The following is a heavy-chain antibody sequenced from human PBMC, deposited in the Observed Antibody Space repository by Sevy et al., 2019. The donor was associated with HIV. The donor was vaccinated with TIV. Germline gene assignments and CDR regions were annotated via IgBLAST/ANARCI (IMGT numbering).Heavy chain of an antibody. V-gene: IGHV4-31*03. CDR3: ARDHGYSNGWFPYYYYYGMDV. Sequence: TLSLTCSVSGGAISSHSYYWTWIRQHPGKGLEWIGYIHYSGRTYYNPSLKSRVTISLETSKNQFSLRLRSVTAADTAVYYCARDHGYSNGWFPYYYYYGMDVWGPGTTVTVSS. J-gene: IGHJ6*02. CDR1: GGAISSHSYY. D-gene: IGHD6-19*01. CDR2: IHYSGRT.